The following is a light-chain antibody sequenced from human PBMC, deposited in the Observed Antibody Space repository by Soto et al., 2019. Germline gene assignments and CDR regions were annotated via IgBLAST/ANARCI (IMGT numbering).Light chain of an antibody. CDR3: QQRSNWPPIT. CDR1: QSVASNY. CDR2: DAS. J-gene: IGKJ5*01. Sequence: EFGLTQCPGTLSVSPGERSTLSCMASQSVASNYLAWYQQTPGQAPRLLIYDASSRATGTPDTFSGSGSETDFTLTISRLEPEDFAVYYCQQRSNWPPITFGQGTRLEIK. V-gene: IGKV3D-20*02.